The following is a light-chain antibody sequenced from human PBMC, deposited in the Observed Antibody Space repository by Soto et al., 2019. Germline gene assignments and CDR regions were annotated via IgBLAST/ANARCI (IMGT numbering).Light chain of an antibody. CDR1: RSNIGSNT. CDR3: AAWDDSLIGV. V-gene: IGLV1-44*01. J-gene: IGLJ2*01. CDR2: SNN. Sequence: QSVLTQPPSASGTPGQRVTISCYGSRSNIGSNTVNWYQQLPGTAPKLLIYSNNQRPSGVPDRFSGSKSGTSASLAISGLQSEDEADYHCAAWDDSLIGVFGGGTKVTVL.